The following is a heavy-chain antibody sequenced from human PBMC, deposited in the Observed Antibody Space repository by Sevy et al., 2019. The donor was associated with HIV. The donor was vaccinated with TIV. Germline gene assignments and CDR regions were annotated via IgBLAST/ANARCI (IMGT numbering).Heavy chain of an antibody. CDR1: GFTFDDYA. CDR3: EKDIRDDYGDFGSDY. Sequence: GGSLRLSCAASGFTFDDYAMHWVRQAPGKGLKWVSGISWNSGSIGYADSVKCQFTISTDNANNSLYLQMNNQRAEDTALYYCEKDIRDDYGDFGSDYWGQRTLVTVSS. J-gene: IGHJ4*02. V-gene: IGHV3-9*01. D-gene: IGHD4-17*01. CDR2: ISWNSGSI.